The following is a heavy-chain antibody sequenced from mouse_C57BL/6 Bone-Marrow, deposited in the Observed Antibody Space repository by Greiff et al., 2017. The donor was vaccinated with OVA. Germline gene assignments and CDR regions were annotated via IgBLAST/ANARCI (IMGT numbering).Heavy chain of an antibody. D-gene: IGHD2-1*01. J-gene: IGHJ2*01. CDR3: TSYGNFDY. CDR1: GFNIKDDY. CDR2: IDPENGDT. V-gene: IGHV14-4*01. Sequence: VQLQQSGAELVRPGASVKLSCTASGFNIKDDYMHWVKQRPEQGLEWIGWIDPENGDTEYAPKFQGKATITADTSSNTAYLQLSSLTSEETAVYYCTSYGNFDYWGQGTTLTVSS.